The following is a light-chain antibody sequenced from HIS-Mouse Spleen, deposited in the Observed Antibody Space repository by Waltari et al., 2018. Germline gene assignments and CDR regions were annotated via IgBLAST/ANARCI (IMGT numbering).Light chain of an antibody. Sequence: DIQRTQSPSTLSASVGDRVTITCRASQSISSWLDWYQQKPWKAPKLLIYKASSLESGVPSRFSGSGSGTEFTLTISSLQPDDFATYYCQQYNSYWTFGQGTKVEIK. CDR2: KAS. CDR3: QQYNSYWT. CDR1: QSISSW. V-gene: IGKV1-5*03. J-gene: IGKJ1*01.